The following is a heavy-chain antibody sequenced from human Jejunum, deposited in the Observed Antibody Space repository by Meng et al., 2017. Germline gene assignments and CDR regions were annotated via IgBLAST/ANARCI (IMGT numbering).Heavy chain of an antibody. J-gene: IGHJ4*02. CDR3: ARGVLERYFDY. D-gene: IGHD3-10*01. CDR1: CDCTSRSNR. Sequence: HLPWHAPALLTPAGTLSLTCAASCDCTSRSNRWTGVSQAPGRGLEWIGEVWHSGATYYNPSLESRLTISIDTSNNRFSLELSSATAADTAVYYCARGVLERYFDYWGQGALVTVSS. V-gene: IGHV4-4*02. CDR2: VWHSGAT.